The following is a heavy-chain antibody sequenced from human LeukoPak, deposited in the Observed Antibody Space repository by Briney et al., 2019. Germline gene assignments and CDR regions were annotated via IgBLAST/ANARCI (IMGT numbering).Heavy chain of an antibody. CDR3: ATRGYSSGWYGENPEILNYYYYYYMDV. Sequence: SETLSLTCTVSGGSISSYYWSWIRQPPGKGLEWIGYIYYSGSTNYNPSLKSRVTISVDTSKNQFSLKLSSVTAADTAVYYCATRGYSSGWYGENPEILNYYYYYYMDVWGKGTTVTVSS. CDR1: GGSISSYY. J-gene: IGHJ6*03. D-gene: IGHD6-19*01. CDR2: IYYSGST. V-gene: IGHV4-59*08.